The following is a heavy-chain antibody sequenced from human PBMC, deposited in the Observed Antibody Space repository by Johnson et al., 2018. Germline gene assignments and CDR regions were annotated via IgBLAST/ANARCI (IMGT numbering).Heavy chain of an antibody. CDR3: TKGSGGYYGSRQDAFDI. V-gene: IGHV3-49*03. CDR1: GFTFGDYA. J-gene: IGHJ3*02. D-gene: IGHD1-26*01. Sequence: EVQLVESGGGLVQPGRSLRLSCTASGFTFGDYAMSWFRQAPGKGLAWVGFIRSKAYGGTTEYAASVKGRFTISRDDSKSIAYLQMNSLKTEDTAVYYCTKGSGGYYGSRQDAFDIWGQGTMVTVSS. CDR2: IRSKAYGGTT.